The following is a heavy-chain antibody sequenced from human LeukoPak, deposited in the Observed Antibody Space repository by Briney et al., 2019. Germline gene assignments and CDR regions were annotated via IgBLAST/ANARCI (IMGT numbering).Heavy chain of an antibody. Sequence: GESLKISCKGSGYSFTTYWIGWVRQMPGKGLAWMGIIYPGDSDTRYSPSFQGQVTISVDKSISTAYLQWSSLKASDTAMYYCARQAYGSGTYYDCWGQGTLVTVSS. CDR1: GYSFTTYW. V-gene: IGHV5-51*01. J-gene: IGHJ4*02. CDR3: ARQAYGSGTYYDC. D-gene: IGHD3-10*01. CDR2: IYPGDSDT.